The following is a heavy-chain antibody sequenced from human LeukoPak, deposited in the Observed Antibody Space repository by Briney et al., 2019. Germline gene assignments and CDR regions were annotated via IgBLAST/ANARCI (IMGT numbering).Heavy chain of an antibody. J-gene: IGHJ4*02. V-gene: IGHV3-33*06. Sequence: PGGSLRLSCAASGFTFSSYGMHWVRQAPGKGLEWVAVIWYDGSNKYYADSVKGRFTISRDNSKNTLCLQMNSLRAEDTAVYYCAKDKVAATPYYFDYWGQGTLVTVSS. CDR2: IWYDGSNK. D-gene: IGHD2-15*01. CDR1: GFTFSSYG. CDR3: AKDKVAATPYYFDY.